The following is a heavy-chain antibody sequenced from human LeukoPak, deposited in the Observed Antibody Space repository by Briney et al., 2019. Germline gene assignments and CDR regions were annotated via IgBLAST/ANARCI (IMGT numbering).Heavy chain of an antibody. V-gene: IGHV1-3*01. D-gene: IGHD3-3*01. Sequence: ASVKVSCKASGYTFTNYYIHWVRQAPGQRLEWMGWINAGNGNTKYSQKFQGRVTITRDTSASTAYMELSSLRSEDTAVYYCAREKITIFGVVIVDYYGMDVWGQGTTVTVSS. CDR2: INAGNGNT. CDR1: GYTFTNYY. CDR3: AREKITIFGVVIVDYYGMDV. J-gene: IGHJ6*02.